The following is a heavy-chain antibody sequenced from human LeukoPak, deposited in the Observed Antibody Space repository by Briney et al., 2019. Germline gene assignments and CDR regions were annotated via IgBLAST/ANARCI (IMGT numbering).Heavy chain of an antibody. J-gene: IGHJ4*02. Sequence: GGSLRLSCAASGFTFSSYGMHWVRQAPGKGLEWVAVIWYDGSNKYYADSVKGRFTISRDNSKNTPYLQMNSLRAEDTAVYYCARDRSTAMAVLDXXGQGTLVTVSS. CDR1: GFTFSSYG. V-gene: IGHV3-33*08. CDR2: IWYDGSNK. D-gene: IGHD5-18*01. CDR3: ARDRSTAMAVLDX.